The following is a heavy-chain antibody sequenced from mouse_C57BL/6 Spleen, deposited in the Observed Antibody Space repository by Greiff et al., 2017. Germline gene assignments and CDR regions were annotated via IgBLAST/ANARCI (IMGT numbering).Heavy chain of an antibody. V-gene: IGHV1-26*01. CDR3: ARRKTYYSNLAWFAY. CDR1: GYTFTDYY. CDR2: INPNNGGT. J-gene: IGHJ3*01. Sequence: EVQLQQSGPELVKPGASVKISCKASGYTFTDYYMNWVKQSHGKSLEWIGDINPNNGGTSYNQKFKGKATLTVDKSSSTAYMALRSLTSEDSAVYYCARRKTYYSNLAWFAYWGQGTLVTVSA. D-gene: IGHD2-5*01.